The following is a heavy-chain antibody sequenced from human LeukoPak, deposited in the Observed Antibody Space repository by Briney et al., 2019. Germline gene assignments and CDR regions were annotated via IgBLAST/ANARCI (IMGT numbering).Heavy chain of an antibody. CDR1: GGSISSHF. CDR3: ARGSSGWYGGPSFDY. CDR2: IFYSGTT. D-gene: IGHD6-19*01. V-gene: IGHV4-59*11. Sequence: SETLSLTCTVSGGSISSHFWSWIRQPPGQGLEWIGYIFYSGTTKYNPSLRSRVTISADTSKNQFSLKLSSVTAADTAVYYCARGSSGWYGGPSFDYWGQGTLVTVSS. J-gene: IGHJ4*02.